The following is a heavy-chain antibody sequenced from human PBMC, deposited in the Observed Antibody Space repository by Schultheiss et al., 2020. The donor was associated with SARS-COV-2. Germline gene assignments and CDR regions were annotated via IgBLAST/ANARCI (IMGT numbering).Heavy chain of an antibody. J-gene: IGHJ4*02. V-gene: IGHV3-30*03. Sequence: GGSLRLSCAASGFTFSSYAMSWVRQAPGKGLEWVAVVSYDESDKDYADSVKGRFTISRDNSKNTLYLQMNSLRAEDTAVYYCARGRGYTTLYWGQGTLVTVSS. D-gene: IGHD3-3*01. CDR1: GFTFSSYA. CDR3: ARGRGYTTLY. CDR2: VSYDESDK.